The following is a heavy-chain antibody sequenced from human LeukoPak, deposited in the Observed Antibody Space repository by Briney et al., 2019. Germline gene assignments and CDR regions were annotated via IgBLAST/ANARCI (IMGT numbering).Heavy chain of an antibody. V-gene: IGHV3-30*04. D-gene: IGHD4-23*01. CDR3: AKRDSTVGGRNDYYFDH. Sequence: GRSLRLSCAASGFTFSSYAMHWVRQAPGKGLEWVAVISYDGSNKYYADSVKGRFTISRDNSKNTLYLQLNSLRDEDTAVYYCAKRDSTVGGRNDYYFDHWGQGTLVTVSS. J-gene: IGHJ4*02. CDR2: ISYDGSNK. CDR1: GFTFSSYA.